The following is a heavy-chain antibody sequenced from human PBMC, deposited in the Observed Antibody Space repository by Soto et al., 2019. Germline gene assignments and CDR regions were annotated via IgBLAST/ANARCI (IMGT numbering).Heavy chain of an antibody. D-gene: IGHD3-10*01. CDR2: VYSSDDT. CDR1: RFSLSPIDVG. Sequence: GPTLANPTQTPTLTGAFSRFSLSPIDVGLGWFRQPPGKALAWLALVYSSDDTPCTPSLKSRITITKDTSKNQLVLTMTNMDPVDAATYFCTHMSGSDLYGMDVWGQGTTVTVSS. V-gene: IGHV2-5*01. CDR3: THMSGSDLYGMDV. J-gene: IGHJ6*02.